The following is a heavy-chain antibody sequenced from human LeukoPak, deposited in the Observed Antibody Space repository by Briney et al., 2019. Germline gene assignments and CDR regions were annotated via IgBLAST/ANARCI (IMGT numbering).Heavy chain of an antibody. D-gene: IGHD3-16*02. Sequence: SETLSLTCTVSGGSITSNTNYWGWIRQPPGKGLEWIGEINHSGSTNYNPSLKSRVTISVDTSKNQFSLKLSSVTAADTAVYYCASGGYYDYVWGSYRRPRANDYWGQGTLVTVSS. CDR1: GGSITSNTNY. CDR3: ASGGYYDYVWGSYRRPRANDY. CDR2: INHSGST. V-gene: IGHV4-39*07. J-gene: IGHJ4*02.